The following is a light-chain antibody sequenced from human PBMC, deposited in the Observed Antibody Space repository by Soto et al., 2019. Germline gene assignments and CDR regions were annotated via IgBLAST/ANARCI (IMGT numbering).Light chain of an antibody. CDR1: QSVTNNY. V-gene: IGKV3-20*01. J-gene: IGKJ2*01. CDR2: VVS. CDR3: QQYGDPPYT. Sequence: EIVLTQSPGTLSLSPGERATLSCRASQSVTNNYLAWYQQKPGQAPRLLLYVVSSRATGVPDRFSGSGSGTDITLTISRLEPEDVAVYYCQQYGDPPYTFGQGTKLEIK.